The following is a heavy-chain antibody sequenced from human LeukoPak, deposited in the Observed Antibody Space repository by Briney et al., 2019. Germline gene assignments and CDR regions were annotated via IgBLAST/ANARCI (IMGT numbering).Heavy chain of an antibody. V-gene: IGHV3-43*02. Sequence: GGSLRLSCAASGFTFDDYAMHWVRQAPGKGLEWVSLISGDGGGTYYADSVKGRFTISRDNSKNSLYLQMNSLRVEDTAVYYCARDHWNYHAFDYWGQGTLVTVSS. CDR3: ARDHWNYHAFDY. CDR2: ISGDGGGT. CDR1: GFTFDDYA. D-gene: IGHD1-7*01. J-gene: IGHJ4*02.